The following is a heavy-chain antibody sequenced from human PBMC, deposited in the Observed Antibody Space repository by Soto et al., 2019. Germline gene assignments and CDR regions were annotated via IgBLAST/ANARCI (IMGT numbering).Heavy chain of an antibody. D-gene: IGHD1-26*01. Sequence: GESLKISCKGSGYSFSRYWIGWVRQMPGKGLEWMGTTNPGDSDTRYSPSFQGQVTISVDKSISTAYLQWSSLKASDTAMYYCASHVSGNWFDPWGQGTLVTVSS. CDR3: ASHVSGNWFDP. V-gene: IGHV5-51*01. CDR2: TNPGDSDT. CDR1: GYSFSRYW. J-gene: IGHJ5*02.